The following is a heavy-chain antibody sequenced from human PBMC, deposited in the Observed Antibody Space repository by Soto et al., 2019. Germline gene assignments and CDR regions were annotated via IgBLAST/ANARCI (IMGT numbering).Heavy chain of an antibody. CDR1: GFTFSNYD. Sequence: PGGSLRLSCAASGFTFSNYDMSWVRQAPGKGLEWVSVISGSGGTTNYADSVKGRFTISRDNSKNTLYLQMNSLRAEDTAVYYCAKEKLAVAGNGFNYWGQGTLVTVSS. V-gene: IGHV3-23*01. CDR2: ISGSGGTT. J-gene: IGHJ4*02. D-gene: IGHD6-19*01. CDR3: AKEKLAVAGNGFNY.